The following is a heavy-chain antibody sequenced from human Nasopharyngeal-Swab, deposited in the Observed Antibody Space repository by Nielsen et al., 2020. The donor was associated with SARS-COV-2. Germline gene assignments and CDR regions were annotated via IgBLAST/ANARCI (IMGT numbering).Heavy chain of an antibody. CDR3: ARAILNLGRGDYMDV. CDR2: LYTSGTT. Sequence: GKGLEWIGRLYTSGTTNYNPSLKSRVTISVDTSKDQFSLKLSSVTAADTAVYYCARAILNLGRGDYMDVWGKGTTVTDSS. D-gene: IGHD1-1*01. J-gene: IGHJ6*03. V-gene: IGHV4-61*02.